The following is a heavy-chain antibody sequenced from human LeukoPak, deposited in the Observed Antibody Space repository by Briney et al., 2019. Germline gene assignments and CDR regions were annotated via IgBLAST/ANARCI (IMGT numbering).Heavy chain of an antibody. Sequence: ASVKVSCKASGYSFRNYGMHWVRQAPGQRLEWMGWINPTNEKTKYSEKFQGRVTISRDTGTSTVYMELSSVRSEDTAAYYCARDHRTESDGYYFVNELWYFDLWGRGTLVTVSS. CDR1: GYSFRNYG. D-gene: IGHD3-22*01. CDR2: INPTNEKT. V-gene: IGHV1-3*01. J-gene: IGHJ2*01. CDR3: ARDHRTESDGYYFVNELWYFDL.